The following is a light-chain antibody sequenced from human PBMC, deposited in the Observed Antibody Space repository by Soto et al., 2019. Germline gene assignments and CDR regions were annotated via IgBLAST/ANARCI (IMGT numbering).Light chain of an antibody. V-gene: IGLV7-46*01. Sequence: QAVVTQEPSLTVSPGGTVALTCGSSTGAVTSGHYPYWFQQKPGQAPRTLIYDTSNKHSWTPARFSGSLLGGKAALTLSGAQPEDEAEYYCLLSPEVFGGGTKLTVL. J-gene: IGLJ2*01. CDR3: LLSPEV. CDR2: DTS. CDR1: TGAVTSGHY.